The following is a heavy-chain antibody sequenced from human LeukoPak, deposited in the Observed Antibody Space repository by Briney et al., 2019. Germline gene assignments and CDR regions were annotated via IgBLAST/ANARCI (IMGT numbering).Heavy chain of an antibody. CDR3: ATGAGAFDY. CDR2: FYTSGST. V-gene: IGHV4-4*07. Sequence: PSETLPLTCSVSGGSINSWYWSWIRQPAGKGLEWIGRFYTSGSTNYNPSLKSRVTMSVDTSKNQFFLKVSSVTAADTAVYFCATGAGAFDYWGQGTLVTVSS. D-gene: IGHD3-10*01. CDR1: GGSINSWY. J-gene: IGHJ4*02.